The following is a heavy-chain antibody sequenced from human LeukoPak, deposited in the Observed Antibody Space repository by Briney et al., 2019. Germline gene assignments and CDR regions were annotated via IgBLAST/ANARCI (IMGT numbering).Heavy chain of an antibody. V-gene: IGHV3-21*01. Sequence: GGSLRLSCAASGFTFSSYSMNWVRQTPGKGLEWVSSISSSSSYIYYADSVKGRFTISRDNATNSLYLQMNSLRAEDTAVYYCARDTAGVGGSSSGYYYGMDVWGQGTTVTVSS. CDR2: ISSSSSYI. CDR1: GFTFSSYS. J-gene: IGHJ6*02. CDR3: ARDTAGVGGSSSGYYYGMDV. D-gene: IGHD6-6*01.